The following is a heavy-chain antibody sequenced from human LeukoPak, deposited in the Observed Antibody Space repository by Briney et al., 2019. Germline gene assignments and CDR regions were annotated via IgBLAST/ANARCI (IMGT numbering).Heavy chain of an antibody. J-gene: IGHJ4*02. CDR2: ISGSGGST. CDR3: AKADYYADHLFDY. CDR1: GFTFSTYA. Sequence: GGSLTLSCAASGFTFSTYAMSGVRQAPGKGLEWVSDISGSGGSTYYADSVKGRFTISRDNSKNSLYLQMNSLKAEDTAVYYCAKADYYADHLFDYWGQGTLVTVSS. D-gene: IGHD3-10*01. V-gene: IGHV3-23*01.